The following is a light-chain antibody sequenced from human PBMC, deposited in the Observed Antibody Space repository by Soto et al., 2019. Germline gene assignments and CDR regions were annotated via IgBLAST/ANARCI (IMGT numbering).Light chain of an antibody. CDR2: AAS. Sequence: DIQMTQSPSSLSASVGDRVTISCQASQDIKKYLNWYQQKPGKAPKLLIYAASNLATGVPSRFSGRGSGTYFTFTISSLQPEDFATYYCQQYDNLPPKVTFGGGTKVDIK. CDR3: QQYDNLPPKVT. V-gene: IGKV1-33*01. J-gene: IGKJ4*01. CDR1: QDIKKY.